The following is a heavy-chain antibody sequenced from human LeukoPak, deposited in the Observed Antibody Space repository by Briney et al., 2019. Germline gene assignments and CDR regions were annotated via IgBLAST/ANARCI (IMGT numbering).Heavy chain of an antibody. CDR3: MSRDGSGY. CDR1: GFTFSSYP. V-gene: IGHV3-64*02. D-gene: IGHD1-1*01. J-gene: IGHJ4*02. Sequence: GGSLRLSCEASGFTFSSYPMHWVRQAPGKGLEYVSAIGSDGTNTFYADSVKGRFTVSRDNSKSTLYLQMGSLRPEDMAIYYCMSRDGSGYWGQGTPVTVSS. CDR2: IGSDGTNT.